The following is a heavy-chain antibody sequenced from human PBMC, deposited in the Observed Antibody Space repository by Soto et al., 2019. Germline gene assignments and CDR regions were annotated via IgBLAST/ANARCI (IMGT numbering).Heavy chain of an antibody. CDR1: GYTFTSYG. D-gene: IGHD3-16*02. CDR3: ARVTDVARQFDYIWGSYRPVPDY. Sequence: ASVKVSCKASGYTFTSYGISWVRQAPGQGLEWMGWISAYNGNTNYAQKLQGRVTMTTDTSTSTAYMELRSLRSDDTAVYYCARVTDVARQFDYIWGSYRPVPDYWGQGTLVTVSS. V-gene: IGHV1-18*01. J-gene: IGHJ4*02. CDR2: ISAYNGNT.